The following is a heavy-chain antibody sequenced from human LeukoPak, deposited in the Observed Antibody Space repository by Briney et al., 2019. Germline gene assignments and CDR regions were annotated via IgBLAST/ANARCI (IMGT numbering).Heavy chain of an antibody. D-gene: IGHD3-10*01. V-gene: IGHV4-39*01. Sequence: KPSETLSLTCTVSGGSVSSTTYYWSWIRQPPGKGLEWIARINYSGSTYYNPSLKSRVTISVDTSENQFSLKLSSVTATDTAVYYCARYVVYGSGKYYFDYWGQGTLVTVSS. J-gene: IGHJ4*02. CDR1: GGSVSSTTYY. CDR2: INYSGST. CDR3: ARYVVYGSGKYYFDY.